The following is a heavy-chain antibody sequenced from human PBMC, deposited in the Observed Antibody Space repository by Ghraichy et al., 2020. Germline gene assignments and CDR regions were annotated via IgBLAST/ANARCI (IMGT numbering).Heavy chain of an antibody. V-gene: IGHV1-69*13. D-gene: IGHD5-24*01. Sequence: SVTVSCKASGGTFSSYAISWVRQAPGQGLEWMGGIIPIFGTANYAQKFQGRVTITADESTSTAYMELSSLRSEDTAVYYCARSKDGYNTLDAFDIWGQGTMVTVSS. CDR2: IIPIFGTA. CDR3: ARSKDGYNTLDAFDI. CDR1: GGTFSSYA. J-gene: IGHJ3*02.